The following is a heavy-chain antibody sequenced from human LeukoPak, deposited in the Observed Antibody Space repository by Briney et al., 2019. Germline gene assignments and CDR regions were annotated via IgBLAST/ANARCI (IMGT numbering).Heavy chain of an antibody. CDR3: AREGIVVVPAATKKYHYYGMDV. V-gene: IGHV6-1*01. CDR2: TYYRSKWYN. CDR1: GDSVSSNSAA. Sequence: SQTLSLTCAISGDSVSSNSAAWNWIRQSPSRGLEWLGRTYYRSKWYNDYAVSVKSRITIDPDTSKNQFSLQLNSVTPEDTAVYYCAREGIVVVPAATKKYHYYGMDVWGQGTTVTVSS. J-gene: IGHJ6*02. D-gene: IGHD2-2*01.